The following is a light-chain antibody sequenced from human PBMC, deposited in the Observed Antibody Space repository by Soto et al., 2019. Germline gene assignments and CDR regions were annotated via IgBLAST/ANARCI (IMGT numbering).Light chain of an antibody. J-gene: IGKJ2*02. CDR2: GAS. V-gene: IGKV3-15*01. Sequence: EIVMTQSPATLSVSPGERATLSCRASQSVSSNLAWYQQKPGQALRLLIYGASTRATGIPARFSGSGSGTEFTLTISSLQSEDFAVYYCQQYNNWPRWTFGQGTKLEIK. CDR1: QSVSSN. CDR3: QQYNNWPRWT.